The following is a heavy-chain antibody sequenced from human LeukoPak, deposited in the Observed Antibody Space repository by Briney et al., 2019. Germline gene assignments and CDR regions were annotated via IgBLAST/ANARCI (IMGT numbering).Heavy chain of an antibody. J-gene: IGHJ3*02. CDR2: LSGSGTST. V-gene: IGHV3-23*01. CDR1: GFPYSNYI. D-gene: IGHD5-24*01. Sequence: GGSLRLSCDASGFPYSNYIVIWVRQAPGKGLQWVSALSGSGTSTYYAESVIGRFTIYRDDSSNMLYLQMNSLRAEDTATYYCARGRYVGYNGHFDIWGQGRTVTASS. CDR3: ARGRYVGYNGHFDI.